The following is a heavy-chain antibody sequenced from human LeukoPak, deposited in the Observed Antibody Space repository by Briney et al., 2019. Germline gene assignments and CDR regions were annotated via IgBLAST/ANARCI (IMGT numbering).Heavy chain of an antibody. J-gene: IGHJ5*02. CDR3: ARHAIYSGGYSYWFDP. Sequence: SETLSLTCTVSGGSISNYYWSWIRQPPGKGLEWIGYIYYRGSTNYNPSLKSRASISLDKSKNLCSLRLSSVTAADTAVYYCARHAIYSGGYSYWFDPWGLGTLVTVSS. V-gene: IGHV4-59*08. CDR1: GGSISNYY. CDR2: IYYRGST. D-gene: IGHD1-26*01.